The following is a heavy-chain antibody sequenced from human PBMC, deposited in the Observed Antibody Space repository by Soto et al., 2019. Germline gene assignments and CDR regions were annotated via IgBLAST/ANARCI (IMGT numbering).Heavy chain of an antibody. CDR3: ARAGAGYGDDNWFDP. V-gene: IGHV4-30-2*01. D-gene: IGHD4-17*01. CDR2: IYQSGST. Sequence: SETLSLTCEVSGASIGSGDYAWSWIRQPPGKGLEWIGYIYQSGSTYSNPSLKSRVIISVDTSKNHFALQLSSVTAADTAVYYCARAGAGYGDDNWFDPWGQGTLVTVSS. CDR1: GASIGSGDYA. J-gene: IGHJ5*02.